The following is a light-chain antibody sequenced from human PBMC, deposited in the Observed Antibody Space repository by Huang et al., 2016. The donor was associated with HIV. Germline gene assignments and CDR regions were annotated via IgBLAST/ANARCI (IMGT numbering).Light chain of an antibody. J-gene: IGKJ1*01. CDR1: QSLVHSDGNTY. CDR2: KVS. CDR3: MQGIHWPPWT. Sequence: DVVMTQSPLSLPVTLGQSASISCRSSQSLVHSDGNTYLNWFQQRPGQSPRRIIYKVSKRDSGGPDRFSGSGSGTDFTLKISRVEAEDVGVYYCMQGIHWPPWTFGQGTKVEIK. V-gene: IGKV2-30*02.